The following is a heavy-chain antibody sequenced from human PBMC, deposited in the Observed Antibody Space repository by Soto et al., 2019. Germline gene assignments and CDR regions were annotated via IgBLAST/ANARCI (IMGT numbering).Heavy chain of an antibody. V-gene: IGHV4-31*03. J-gene: IGHJ4*02. CDR2: IYYSGST. CDR3: ARGLRKFAPFDY. CDR1: GGSISSGGYY. D-gene: IGHD5-12*01. Sequence: SETLSLTCTDSGGSISSGGYYWSWIRQHPGKGLEWIGYIYYSGSTYYNPSLKSRVTISVDTSKNQFSLKLSSVTAADTAVYYCARGLRKFAPFDYWGQGTLVTVSS.